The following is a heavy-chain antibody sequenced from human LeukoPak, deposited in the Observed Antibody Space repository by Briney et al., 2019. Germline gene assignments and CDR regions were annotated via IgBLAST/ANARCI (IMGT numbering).Heavy chain of an antibody. D-gene: IGHD4-17*01. CDR3: ARVTVTGGNWFDP. V-gene: IGHV1-69*13. Sequence: GASVKVSCKASGGTFSSYAISWVRQAPGQGLEWMGGIIPIFGTANYAQKFQGRVTITADESTSTAYMELSSLRSGDTAVYYCARVTVTGGNWFDPWGQGTLVTVSS. J-gene: IGHJ5*02. CDR2: IIPIFGTA. CDR1: GGTFSSYA.